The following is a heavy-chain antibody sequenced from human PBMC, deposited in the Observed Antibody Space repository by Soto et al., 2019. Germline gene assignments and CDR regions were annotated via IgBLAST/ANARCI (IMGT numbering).Heavy chain of an antibody. CDR3: ARGEALPGYFDY. CDR2: ISSNGGNT. CDR1: GFTFSSYA. Sequence: EVQLVESGGGLVQPGGSLRLSCAASGFTFSSYAMHWVRQAPGKGLEYVSAISSNGGNTYYANSVKGRFTISRDNSQNTLNLQMGSLRAEDMAVYYCARGEALPGYFDYWGQGTLVTVSS. J-gene: IGHJ4*02. V-gene: IGHV3-64*01.